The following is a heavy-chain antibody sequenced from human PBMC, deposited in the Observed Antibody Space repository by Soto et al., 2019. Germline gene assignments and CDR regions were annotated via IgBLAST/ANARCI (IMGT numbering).Heavy chain of an antibody. Sequence: PGGSLRLSCAASGFTFSSYWMHWVRQAPGKGLEWVSSINSSSSYIYYADSVKGRFTISRDNAKNSLFLQMNSLRAEDTAVYYCARDYYYYYYMDVWGKGTTVTVSS. V-gene: IGHV3-21*01. J-gene: IGHJ6*03. CDR1: GFTFSSYW. CDR3: ARDYYYYYYMDV. CDR2: INSSSSYI.